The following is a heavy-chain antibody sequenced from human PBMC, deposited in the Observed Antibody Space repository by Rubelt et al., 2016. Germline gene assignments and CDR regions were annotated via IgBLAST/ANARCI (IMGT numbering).Heavy chain of an antibody. CDR3: ASDFLD. D-gene: IGHD2/OR15-2a*01. J-gene: IGHJ4*02. CDR1: GFSFSLHA. V-gene: IGHV3-48*01. CDR2: ISSTSSNK. Sequence: EVQLVESGGDLVPPGGSLRLSCAASGFSFSLHALNWVRQAPGKGLEWLSCISSTSSNKYNSESVKGRLTISMDNAKKSLYLEMTSLRAEDTAVYYCASDFLDWGQGILVTVSS.